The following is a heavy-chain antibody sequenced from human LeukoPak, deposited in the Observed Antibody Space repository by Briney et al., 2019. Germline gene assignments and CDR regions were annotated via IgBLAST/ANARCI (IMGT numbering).Heavy chain of an antibody. J-gene: IGHJ3*02. D-gene: IGHD6-19*01. V-gene: IGHV1-18*01. CDR3: ARFGLGKHIEVAGIPFDI. CDR2: ISAYNGNT. CDR1: GYTFTSYG. Sequence: ASVKVSCKASGYTFTSYGISWVRQAPGQGLEWMGWISAYNGNTNYAQRLQGRVTMTTDTSTSTAYMELRSLRSDDTAVYYCARFGLGKHIEVAGIPFDIWGQGTMVTVSS.